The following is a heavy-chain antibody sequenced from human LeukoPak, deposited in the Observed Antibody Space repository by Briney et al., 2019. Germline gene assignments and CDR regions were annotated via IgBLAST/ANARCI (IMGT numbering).Heavy chain of an antibody. V-gene: IGHV3-33*01. CDR3: ARANSSYNWNPRVMDV. CDR2: IWYDGSNK. D-gene: IGHD1-20*01. CDR1: GFTFSSYG. J-gene: IGHJ6*03. Sequence: PGRSLRLSCAASGFTFSSYGVHWVRQAPGKGLEWVAVIWYDGSNKYYADSVKGRFTISRDNSKNTLYLQMNSLRAEDTAVYYCARANSSYNWNPRVMDVWSKGTTVTVSS.